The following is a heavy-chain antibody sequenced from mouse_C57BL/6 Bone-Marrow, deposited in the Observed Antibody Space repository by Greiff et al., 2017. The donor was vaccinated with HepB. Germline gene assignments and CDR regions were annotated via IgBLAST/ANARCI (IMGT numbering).Heavy chain of an antibody. CDR2: IDPSDSET. CDR1: GYTFTSYW. V-gene: IGHV1-52*01. J-gene: IGHJ1*03. D-gene: IGHD2-5*01. Sequence: QVQLQQPGAELVRPGSSVKLSCKASGYTFTSYWMHWVKQRPIQGLEWIGNIDPSDSETHYNQKFKDKATLTVDKSSSTAYMQLRSLTSEDSAVYYCARWDYSNPNWYFDVWGTGTTVTVSS. CDR3: ARWDYSNPNWYFDV.